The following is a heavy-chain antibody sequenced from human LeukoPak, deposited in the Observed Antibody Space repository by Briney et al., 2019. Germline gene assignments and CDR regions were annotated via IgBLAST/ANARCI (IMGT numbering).Heavy chain of an antibody. J-gene: IGHJ6*02. CDR2: INAGNGNT. V-gene: IGHV1-3*01. Sequence: ASVKVSCKASGYTFTSYAMHWVRQAPGQRLEWMGWINAGNGNTKYSQKFQGRVTNTRDTSASTAYMELSSLRSEDTAVYYCARDEDSSSYYYYYGMDVWGQGTTVTVSS. CDR1: GYTFTSYA. D-gene: IGHD6-13*01. CDR3: ARDEDSSSYYYYYGMDV.